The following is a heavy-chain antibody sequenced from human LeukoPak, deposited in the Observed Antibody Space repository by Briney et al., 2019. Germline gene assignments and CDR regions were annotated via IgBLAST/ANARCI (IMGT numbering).Heavy chain of an antibody. Sequence: GGSLRLSCAASGFTFSKYWMTWVRQAPGKGLEWVANIKQDESEKYYGDSVKGRFTIARDNAKNSLYLQMNSLRAEDTAVYYCARDKEEMVRAPYAFGIWGQGTMVTVSS. CDR1: GFTFSKYW. J-gene: IGHJ3*02. CDR2: IKQDESEK. V-gene: IGHV3-7*01. D-gene: IGHD3-10*01. CDR3: ARDKEEMVRAPYAFGI.